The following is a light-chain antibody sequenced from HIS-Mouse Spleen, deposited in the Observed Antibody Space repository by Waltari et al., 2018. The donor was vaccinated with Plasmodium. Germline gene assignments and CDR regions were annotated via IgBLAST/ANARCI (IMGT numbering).Light chain of an antibody. CDR1: ALPTQY. Sequence: SYALTQPPSVSVSPGQTARITCSGDALPTQYAYWYQQKPGQAPVLVIYKDSERPSGIPERFSGSSSGTTVTLTISGVQAEDEADYYCQSADSSGTYRVFGGGTKLTVL. CDR3: QSADSSGTYRV. CDR2: KDS. J-gene: IGLJ2*01. V-gene: IGLV3-25*03.